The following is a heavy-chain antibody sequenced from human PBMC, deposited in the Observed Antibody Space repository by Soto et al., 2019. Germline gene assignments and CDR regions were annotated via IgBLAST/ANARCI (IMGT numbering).Heavy chain of an antibody. D-gene: IGHD6-19*01. CDR2: INQSGST. J-gene: IGHJ5*02. CDR3: ARDCALAVAGPGWFDP. CDR1: GGAFSGYH. Sequence: SETLSLTCGVYGGAFSGYHWSWIRQAPGKGLEWIGEINQSGSTNYSPSLKSRVTMSVDTSKNQFSLKLTSVTAADTAVYYCARDCALAVAGPGWFDPWGQGTLVTVSS. V-gene: IGHV4-34*01.